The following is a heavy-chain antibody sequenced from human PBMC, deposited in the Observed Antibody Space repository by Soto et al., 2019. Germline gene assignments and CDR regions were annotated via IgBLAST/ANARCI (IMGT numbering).Heavy chain of an antibody. CDR3: ARNYYGSGSYIHKIYYFDY. CDR1: GGSISSSSYY. V-gene: IGHV4-39*01. D-gene: IGHD3-10*01. Sequence: QLQLQESGPGLVKPSETLSLTCTVSGGSISSSSYYWGWIRQPPGKGLEWIGSIYYSGSTYYNPSLKSRVTISVDTSKNQFSLKLSSVTAADTAVYYCARNYYGSGSYIHKIYYFDYWGQGTLVTVSS. J-gene: IGHJ4*02. CDR2: IYYSGST.